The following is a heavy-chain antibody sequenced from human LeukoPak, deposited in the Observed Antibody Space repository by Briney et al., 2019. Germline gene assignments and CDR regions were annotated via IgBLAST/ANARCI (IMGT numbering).Heavy chain of an antibody. Sequence: GASLRLSCAASGFTFSNYAMSWVRQAPGKGLEWVSAIVGSVGITYYADSVKGRLTISRDKPKNTLYLQMNRLRAEDTAVYYCAKWGDYDILTGYYDSEYWGQGTLVTVSS. V-gene: IGHV3-23*01. CDR2: IVGSVGIT. J-gene: IGHJ4*02. D-gene: IGHD3-9*01. CDR3: AKWGDYDILTGYYDSEY. CDR1: GFTFSNYA.